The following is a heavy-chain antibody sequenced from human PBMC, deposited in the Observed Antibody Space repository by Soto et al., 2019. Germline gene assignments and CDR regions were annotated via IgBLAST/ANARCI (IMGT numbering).Heavy chain of an antibody. V-gene: IGHV1-18*01. CDR2: ISAYNGNT. CDR3: ARDHCSGGSCYWINWFDP. D-gene: IGHD2-15*01. CDR1: GYTFTSYG. Sequence: QVPLVQSGAEVKKPGASVKVSCKASGYTFTSYGISWVRQAPGQGLEWMGWISAYNGNTNYAQKLQGRVTMTTDTSTSTAYMELRSLRSDDTAVYYCARDHCSGGSCYWINWFDPWGQGTLVTVSS. J-gene: IGHJ5*02.